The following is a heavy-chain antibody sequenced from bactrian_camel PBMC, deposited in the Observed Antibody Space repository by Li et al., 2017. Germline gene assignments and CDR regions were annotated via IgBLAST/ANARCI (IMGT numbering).Heavy chain of an antibody. D-gene: IGHD6*01. J-gene: IGHJ4*01. Sequence: HVQLVESGGGSAQTGGSLRLSCVVSGDHRMVAWFRQAPGTTREGVAGLGDDGSTSYAKFAEGRFTISKNSKNTFYLQMNQLKPEDTAMYYCAADVLAPCSTTCSSGVCYPIDSADIGNWGQGTQVTVS. V-gene: IGHV3S53*01. CDR1: GDHRM. CDR3: AADVLAPCSTTCSSGVCYPIDSADIGN. CDR2: LGDDGST.